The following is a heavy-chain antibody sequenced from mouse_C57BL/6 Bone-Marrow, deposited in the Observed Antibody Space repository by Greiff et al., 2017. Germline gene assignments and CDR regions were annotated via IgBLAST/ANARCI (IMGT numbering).Heavy chain of an antibody. CDR1: GYTFTSYG. CDR3: AREVLRYPSYWYFDV. CDR2: IYPRSGNT. Sequence: VQLQQSGAELARPGASVKLSCKASGYTFTSYGISWVKQRTGQGLEWIGEIYPRSGNTYYNEKFKGKATLTADKSSSTAYMELRSLTSEDSAVYFCAREVLRYPSYWYFDVWGTGTTVTVSS. D-gene: IGHD1-1*01. J-gene: IGHJ1*03. V-gene: IGHV1-81*01.